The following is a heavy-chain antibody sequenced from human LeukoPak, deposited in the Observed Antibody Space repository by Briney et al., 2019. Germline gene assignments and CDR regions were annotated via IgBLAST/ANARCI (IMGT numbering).Heavy chain of an antibody. CDR2: LVVTGGAT. CDR3: AKDRRVQWLASYFDY. Sequence: GGSLRLSCAASGFTFRNFAMSWVRQVPGKGLEWLSTLVVTGGATYYADSVTGRFIISRDNSKNTLYLQMNSLRAEDTAVYYCAKDRRVQWLASYFDYWGQGALVTVSS. CDR1: GFTFRNFA. V-gene: IGHV3-23*01. D-gene: IGHD6-19*01. J-gene: IGHJ4*02.